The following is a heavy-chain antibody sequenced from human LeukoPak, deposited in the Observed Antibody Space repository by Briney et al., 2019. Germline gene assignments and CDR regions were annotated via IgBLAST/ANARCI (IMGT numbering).Heavy chain of an antibody. J-gene: IGHJ4*02. CDR2: IRYDGSNT. Sequence: GGSLRLSCAASGFTFNNYGMHWVRQAPGKGLEWLAFIRYDGSNTYYADSVKGRFTISRDNSKNTLYLQMNSLIPEDTAVYYCARQYISGQWYFDYWGQGTLVTVSS. CDR1: GFTFNNYG. V-gene: IGHV3-30*02. CDR3: ARQYISGQWYFDY. D-gene: IGHD5-18*01.